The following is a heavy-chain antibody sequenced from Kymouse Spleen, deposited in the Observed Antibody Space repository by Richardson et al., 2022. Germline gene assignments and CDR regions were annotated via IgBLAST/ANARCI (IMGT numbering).Heavy chain of an antibody. CDR3: AREDYDFWSGYYRLVRP. J-gene: IGHJ5*02. CDR1: GFTFSSYD. CDR2: IGTAGDT. V-gene: IGHV3-13*01. Sequence: EVQLVESGGGLVQPGGSLRLSCAASGFTFSSYDMHWVRQATGKGLEWVSAIGTAGDTYYPGSVKGRFTISRENAKNSLYLQMNSLRAGDTAVYYCAREDYDFWSGYYRLVRPLGPGNPGHRLL. D-gene: IGHD3-3*01.